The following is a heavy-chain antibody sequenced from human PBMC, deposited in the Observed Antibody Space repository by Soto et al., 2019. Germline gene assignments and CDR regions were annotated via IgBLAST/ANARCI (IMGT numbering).Heavy chain of an antibody. V-gene: IGHV1-8*01. Sequence: QVQLVQSGAEVKKPGASVKVACKATGYSFITYDINWVRQATGQGLEWMGWVNPESGQAGYAQKFQGRVTMTSNTDTSTAYMELSGLRAEDTAVYLCARWGVTPYGLDVWGQGATVTVSS. D-gene: IGHD2-21*02. J-gene: IGHJ6*02. CDR2: VNPESGQA. CDR3: ARWGVTPYGLDV. CDR1: GYSFITYD.